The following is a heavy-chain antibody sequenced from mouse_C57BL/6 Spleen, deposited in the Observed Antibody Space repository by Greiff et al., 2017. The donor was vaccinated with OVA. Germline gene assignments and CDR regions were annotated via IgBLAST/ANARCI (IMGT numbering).Heavy chain of an antibody. D-gene: IGHD1-1*01. Sequence: VKLMESGAELVRPGASVTLSCKASGYTFTDYEMHWVKQTPVHGLEWIGAIDPETGGTAYNQKFKGKAILTADKSSSTAYMELRSLTSEDSAVYYCTRHYYGSSQFSYYAMDYWGQGTSVTVSS. CDR1: GYTFTDYE. V-gene: IGHV1-15*01. CDR2: IDPETGGT. J-gene: IGHJ4*01. CDR3: TRHYYGSSQFSYYAMDY.